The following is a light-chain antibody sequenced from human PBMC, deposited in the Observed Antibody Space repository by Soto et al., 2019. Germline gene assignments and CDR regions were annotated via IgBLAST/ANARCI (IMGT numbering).Light chain of an antibody. J-gene: IGLJ2*01. CDR3: SSYTTGTSVV. CDR2: DVS. Sequence: QSALTQPASVSGSPGQSITISCTGTNSDLGAYNYVSWYQQHPGKAPKLMIYDVSNRPSGVSDRFSGSKSGNTASLTIAGLQAEDEANYYCSSYTTGTSVVFGGGTKLTVL. CDR1: NSDLGAYNY. V-gene: IGLV2-14*01.